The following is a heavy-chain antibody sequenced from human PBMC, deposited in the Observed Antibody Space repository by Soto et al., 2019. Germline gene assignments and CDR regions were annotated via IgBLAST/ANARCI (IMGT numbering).Heavy chain of an antibody. D-gene: IGHD3-10*01. CDR1: GFTFNDYA. Sequence: EVQLLESGGGLVQPGGSLRLSCAASGFTFNDYAMPWVRQAPGKGLEWVSAISGGGDTTSYADSVKGRFTVSRDGSKNTLYLQMSSLRPEDTALYYCAKGRGGSGSLTRRVDFWGQGTLVTVSS. CDR2: ISGGGDTT. CDR3: AKGRGGSGSLTRRVDF. J-gene: IGHJ4*02. V-gene: IGHV3-23*01.